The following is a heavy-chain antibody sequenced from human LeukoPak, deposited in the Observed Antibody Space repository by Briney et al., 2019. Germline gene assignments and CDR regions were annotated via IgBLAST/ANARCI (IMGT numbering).Heavy chain of an antibody. J-gene: IGHJ4*02. CDR3: AKEPRGYYYGSGSYLYYFDY. Sequence: GGSLRLSCAASGFTFSSYAVSWVRQAPGKGLEWVSAISGSGGNTYYADSVKGRFTISRDNSKDTLYLQMNSLGAEDTAVYYCAKEPRGYYYGSGSYLYYFDYWGQGTLVTVSS. CDR1: GFTFSSYA. V-gene: IGHV3-23*01. D-gene: IGHD3-10*01. CDR2: ISGSGGNT.